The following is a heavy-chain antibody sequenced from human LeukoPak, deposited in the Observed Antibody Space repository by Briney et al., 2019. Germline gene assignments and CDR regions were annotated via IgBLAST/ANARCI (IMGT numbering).Heavy chain of an antibody. CDR1: GVSISSFY. V-gene: IGHV4-59*01. CDR3: ARGLKLTGLFDY. CDR2: INDRGST. D-gene: IGHD1-20*01. Sequence: SETLYLTCTVSGVSISSFYWSWIRQPPGKGLEWIGYINDRGSTTYNPSLKSRVTISRDTSKKQFSLNLRSVTSADTAVYYCARGLKLTGLFDYWGQGGLVTVSS. J-gene: IGHJ4*02.